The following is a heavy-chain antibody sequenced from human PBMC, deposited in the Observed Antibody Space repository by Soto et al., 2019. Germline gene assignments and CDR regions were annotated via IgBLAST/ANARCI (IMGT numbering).Heavy chain of an antibody. CDR2: IIPILGIA. V-gene: IGHV1-69*02. CDR3: AMVRITIFGVVIGPTNAFDI. D-gene: IGHD3-3*01. J-gene: IGHJ3*02. CDR1: GGTFSSYT. Sequence: SVKVSCKASGGTFSSYTISWVRQAPGQGLEWMGRIIPILGIANYAQKLQGRVTITADKSTSTAYMELSSLRSDDTAVYYCAMVRITIFGVVIGPTNAFDIWGQGTMVTVSS.